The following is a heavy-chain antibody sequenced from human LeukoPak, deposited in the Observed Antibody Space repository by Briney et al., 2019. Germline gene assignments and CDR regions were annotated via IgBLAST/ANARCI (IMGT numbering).Heavy chain of an antibody. D-gene: IGHD1-7*01. J-gene: IGHJ6*03. CDR1: GYSFTSYW. Sequence: GESLKISCKGSGYSFTSYWIGWVRQMPGKGLEWMGIIYPGDSDTRYSPSFQGQVTISADKSISTAYLQWSSLKASDTAMYYCARLNWNYAWDYYYYYYYMDVWGKGTTVTVSS. V-gene: IGHV5-51*01. CDR3: ARLNWNYAWDYYYYYYYMDV. CDR2: IYPGDSDT.